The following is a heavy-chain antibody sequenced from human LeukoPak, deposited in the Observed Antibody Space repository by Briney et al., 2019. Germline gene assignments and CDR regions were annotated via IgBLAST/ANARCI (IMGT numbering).Heavy chain of an antibody. Sequence: ASVKISCKVSGYTVTDYYMHWVQQAPGKGLEWMGLVDPEDGETIYAEKFQGRVTITADTSTDTAYMELSSLRSEDTAVYYCATVDYYDSSGLDYWGQGTLVTVSS. CDR1: GYTVTDYY. CDR3: ATVDYYDSSGLDY. V-gene: IGHV1-69-2*01. J-gene: IGHJ4*02. CDR2: VDPEDGET. D-gene: IGHD3-22*01.